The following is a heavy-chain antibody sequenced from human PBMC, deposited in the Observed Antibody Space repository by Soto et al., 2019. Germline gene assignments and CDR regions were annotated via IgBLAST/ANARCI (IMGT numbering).Heavy chain of an antibody. CDR1: GGSICSGGYY. J-gene: IGHJ4*02. Sequence: PSETLSLTCTVSGGSICSGGYYWSWIRQQPGKGLEWIGYIHHSGSTYYNPPLKSRVTISVDTSKNQFSLKLSSVTAADTAVYYCARSYGSCFDYWGQGTLVTVYS. CDR3: ARSYGSCFDY. V-gene: IGHV4-31*03. D-gene: IGHD5-18*01. CDR2: IHHSGST.